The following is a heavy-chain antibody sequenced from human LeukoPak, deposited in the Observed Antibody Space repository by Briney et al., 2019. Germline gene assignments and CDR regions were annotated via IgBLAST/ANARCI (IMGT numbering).Heavy chain of an antibody. Sequence: ASVKVSCMASGYTFTSYGIIWVRQAPGQGLEWMGWISTYNGNTNYAQMLQGRVTMTTDTSTSTAYMELRSLRSDDTAVYYCARDLKRSRARWENLGFDPWGQGTLVTVSS. J-gene: IGHJ5*02. V-gene: IGHV1-18*01. CDR1: GYTFTSYG. CDR2: ISTYNGNT. CDR3: ARDLKRSRARWENLGFDP. D-gene: IGHD1-26*01.